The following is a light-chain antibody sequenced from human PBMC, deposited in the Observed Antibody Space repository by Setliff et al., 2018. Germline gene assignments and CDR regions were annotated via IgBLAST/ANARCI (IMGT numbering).Light chain of an antibody. CDR1: TSNIGSNP. CDR2: SNN. Sequence: QSALTQPPSASGTPGQRITISCSGGTSNIGSNPVNWYQQLPGTAPKLLIYSNNQRPSGVPDRFSGSKSGTSASLAVSGLQSEDEADFYCEAWDDSLNGYVFRSGTKVTVL. V-gene: IGLV1-44*01. CDR3: EAWDDSLNGYV. J-gene: IGLJ1*01.